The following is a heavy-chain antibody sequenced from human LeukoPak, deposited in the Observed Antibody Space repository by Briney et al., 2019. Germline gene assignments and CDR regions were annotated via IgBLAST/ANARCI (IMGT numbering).Heavy chain of an antibody. J-gene: IGHJ4*02. D-gene: IGHD6-6*01. CDR3: ARGGTYSSSSLNS. Sequence: GGSLRLSCGASGFTLSSHAMHWVRQAPGKGLEYVSSTNTDGNYIYYVESVRGRFTISRDNSKNTLHLQMVSLRPDDMGVYYCARGGTYSSSSLNSWGQGTLVTVSS. CDR2: TNTDGNYI. V-gene: IGHV3-64*02. CDR1: GFTLSSHA.